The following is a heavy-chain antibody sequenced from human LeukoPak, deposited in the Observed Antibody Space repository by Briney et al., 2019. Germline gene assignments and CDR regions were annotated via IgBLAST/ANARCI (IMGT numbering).Heavy chain of an antibody. CDR1: GFTFSSYA. Sequence: GGSLRLSCAASGFTFSSYAMSWVRQAPGKGLEWVSAISGSGGSTYYADSVKGRFTISRDNSKNTLYLQMNSLRAEDTAVYYCANDRELLPRGNGMDVWGQGTTVTVSS. V-gene: IGHV3-23*01. J-gene: IGHJ6*02. CDR2: ISGSGGST. CDR3: ANDRELLPRGNGMDV. D-gene: IGHD1-26*01.